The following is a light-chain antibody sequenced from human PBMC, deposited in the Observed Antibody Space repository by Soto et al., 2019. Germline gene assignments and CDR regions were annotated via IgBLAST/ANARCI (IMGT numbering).Light chain of an antibody. CDR2: GAS. CDR3: QQYNNWPLT. Sequence: EIVMTQSPGTLSVSPGERATLSCRTSQSVSSNLAWYQQKPGQGPRLLIYGASTRATGIPARFSGSGSGTEFTLTISSLQSEDFVVYYCQQYNNWPLTFGGGTKVEIK. J-gene: IGKJ4*01. CDR1: QSVSSN. V-gene: IGKV3-15*01.